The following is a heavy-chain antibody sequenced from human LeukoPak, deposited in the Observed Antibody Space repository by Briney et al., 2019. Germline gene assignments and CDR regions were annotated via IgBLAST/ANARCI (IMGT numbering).Heavy chain of an antibody. CDR3: ARHVRAAAGLHFDY. CDR2: IYYSGST. V-gene: IGHV4-39*01. CDR1: AGSISSCSYY. J-gene: IGHJ4*02. D-gene: IGHD6-13*01. Sequence: SETLSLTCTVSAGSISSCSYYSGWLRQPPGKGLPWIGSIYYSGSTYYNPSLKSRVTRSVATSKNQSSLKLCSVTAADTAVYYCARHVRAAAGLHFDYWGQGTLVTVSS.